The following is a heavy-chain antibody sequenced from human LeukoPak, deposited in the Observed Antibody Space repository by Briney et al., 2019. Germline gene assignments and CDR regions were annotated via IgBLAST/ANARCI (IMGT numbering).Heavy chain of an antibody. CDR3: ARVGTGIFDY. CDR1: GGSISSYY. Sequence: SEALSLTCTVSGGSISSYYWSWIRQPPGKGLEWIGYIYYSGSTNYNPSLKSRVTISVDTSKNQFSLKLSSVTAADTAVYYCARVGTGIFDYWGQGTLVTVSS. CDR2: IYYSGST. V-gene: IGHV4-59*01. D-gene: IGHD1-1*01. J-gene: IGHJ4*02.